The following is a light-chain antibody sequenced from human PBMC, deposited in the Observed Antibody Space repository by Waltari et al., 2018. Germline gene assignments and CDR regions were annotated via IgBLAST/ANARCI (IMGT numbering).Light chain of an antibody. CDR2: GAS. Sequence: EIVMTQSPATLSLSPGERATLSCRASQSVSSSLAWYQQKPGKAPRLIIYGASSRATGIPDRFSGSGSGREFTLTISSLEPADVAVYYCQQNSNWPLTFGPGTKLDIK. CDR3: QQNSNWPLT. CDR1: QSVSSS. V-gene: IGKV3D-15*01. J-gene: IGKJ3*01.